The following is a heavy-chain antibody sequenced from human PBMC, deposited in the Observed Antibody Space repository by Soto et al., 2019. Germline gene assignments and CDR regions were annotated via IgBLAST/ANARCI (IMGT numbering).Heavy chain of an antibody. CDR2: IKSKTDGGTI. CDR1: GFTLSDAW. J-gene: IGHJ4*02. V-gene: IGHV3-15*01. Sequence: GGSLRLSCAASGFTLSDAWMSWVRQAPGKGLEWVGRIKSKTDGGTIDYAAPVKGRFTISRDNSKNTLYLQMNSLRAEDTAVYYCARNYYDSSGGFDYWGQGTLVTVSS. CDR3: ARNYYDSSGGFDY. D-gene: IGHD3-22*01.